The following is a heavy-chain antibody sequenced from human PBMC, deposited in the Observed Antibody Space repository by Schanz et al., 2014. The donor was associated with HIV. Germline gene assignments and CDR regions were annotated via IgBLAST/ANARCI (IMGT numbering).Heavy chain of an antibody. D-gene: IGHD4-17*01. CDR1: GGTFMTYA. V-gene: IGHV1-69*06. CDR2: IIPSFDTT. Sequence: QVQLVQSGAEVKKPGSSVKVSCKTSGGTFMTYAISWVRQAPGQGLEWMGGIIPSFDTTNYAQTFQGRVTITADKSTSTAYMELSSLRSEDTAVYYCARYLGGDDGDFYFDYWGQGTLVTVSS. J-gene: IGHJ4*02. CDR3: ARYLGGDDGDFYFDY.